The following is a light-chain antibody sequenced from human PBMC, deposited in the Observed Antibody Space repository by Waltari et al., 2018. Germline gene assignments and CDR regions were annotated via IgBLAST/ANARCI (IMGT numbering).Light chain of an antibody. J-gene: IGKJ1*01. V-gene: IGKV3-20*01. CDR2: GAS. Sequence: EIVLTQSPGTLSLSPGERATLSCRPSQSVGRTLAWYQQKPGQAPRLLMYGASSRATGTPDRFSGSGAGTDVSLTISRLEPEDFAVYYCQHYVRLPATFGQGTKVEIK. CDR1: QSVGRT. CDR3: QHYVRLPAT.